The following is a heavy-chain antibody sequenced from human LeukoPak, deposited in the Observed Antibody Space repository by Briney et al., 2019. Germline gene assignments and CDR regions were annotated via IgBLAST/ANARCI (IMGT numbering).Heavy chain of an antibody. CDR1: GGSIRSSRYY. V-gene: IGHV4-39*02. CDR2: IFLTGST. J-gene: IGHJ4*02. Sequence: SETLPLTCTVTGGSIRSSRYYGGGLRRPPGKGVVGIGVIFLTGSTYYNPSLKSRVTIAVDTSKHHFSLKLGSVTGAGTAVYFCARGEAGTALIYCWGQGNLVTVSS. CDR3: ARGEAGTALIYC. D-gene: IGHD2-21*02.